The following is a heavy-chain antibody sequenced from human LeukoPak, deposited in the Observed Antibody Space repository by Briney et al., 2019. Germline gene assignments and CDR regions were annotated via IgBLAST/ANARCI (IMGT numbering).Heavy chain of an antibody. J-gene: IGHJ5*02. Sequence: SETLSLTCTVSGGSISNYYWSWIRQPAGKGLEWIGRIYSSGSTNYNPSLKSRVTMSVDTSTNQLSLKLSSVTAADTAVYYCARLSVLLEGFDPWGQGTLVTVPS. D-gene: IGHD3-10*01. CDR3: ARLSVLLEGFDP. CDR2: IYSSGST. V-gene: IGHV4-4*07. CDR1: GGSISNYY.